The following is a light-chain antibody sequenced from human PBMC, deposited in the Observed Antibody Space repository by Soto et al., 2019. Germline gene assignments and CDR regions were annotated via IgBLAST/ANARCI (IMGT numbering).Light chain of an antibody. J-gene: IGLJ1*01. Sequence: QSALTQPASVSGSPGQSITISCTATSSDVGGYNYVSWYQQQSGKAPKLIIHEVSNRPSGVSNRFSGSKSGNTASLTISGLHAEDDADYYCDSYTSSRAYVFGIGTKVTVL. CDR1: SSDVGGYNY. CDR2: EVS. CDR3: DSYTSSRAYV. V-gene: IGLV2-14*01.